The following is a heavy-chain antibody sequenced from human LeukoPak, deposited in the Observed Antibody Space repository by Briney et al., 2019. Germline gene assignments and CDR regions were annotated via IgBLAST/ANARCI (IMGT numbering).Heavy chain of an antibody. Sequence: SETLSLTCTVSGVSINTYYASWIRRTPGKGLEFIGFIYNGGNTNYNPSLKSRATISVDTSNNQFSLRLTSVTTADTAMYYCAAGPWELDLWGQGTLVTVSS. CDR3: AAGPWELDL. CDR1: GVSINTYY. V-gene: IGHV4-4*09. J-gene: IGHJ4*02. D-gene: IGHD1-26*01. CDR2: IYNGGNT.